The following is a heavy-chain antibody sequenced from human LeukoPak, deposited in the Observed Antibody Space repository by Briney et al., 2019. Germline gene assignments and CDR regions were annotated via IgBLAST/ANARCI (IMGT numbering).Heavy chain of an antibody. V-gene: IGHV3-33*01. CDR3: ARGWHYGPGSYDY. J-gene: IGHJ4*02. CDR2: IWYDGSYR. CDR1: GFTFTSYG. D-gene: IGHD3-10*01. Sequence: GGSLRLSCAASGFTFTSYGMHWVRQAPGKGLEWVAVIWYDGSYRHYADSVKGRFTISRDNSKNTVDLQMNSLRAEDTAMYYCARGWHYGPGSYDYWGQGTLATVSS.